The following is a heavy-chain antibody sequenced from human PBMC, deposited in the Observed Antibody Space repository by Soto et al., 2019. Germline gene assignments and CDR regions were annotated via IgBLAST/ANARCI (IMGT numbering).Heavy chain of an antibody. CDR3: ARAAKQWLVPYYFDY. Sequence: ASETLSLTCTVSGGSISSGGYYWSWIRQHPGKGLEWIGYIYYSGSTYYNPSLKSRVTISVDTSKNQFSLKLSSVTAADTAVYYCARAAKQWLVPYYFDYWGQGTLVTVSS. CDR2: IYYSGST. CDR1: GGSISSGGYY. J-gene: IGHJ4*02. D-gene: IGHD6-19*01. V-gene: IGHV4-31*03.